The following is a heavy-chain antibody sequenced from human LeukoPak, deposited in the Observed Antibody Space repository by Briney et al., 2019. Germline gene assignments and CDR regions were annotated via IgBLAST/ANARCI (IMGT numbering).Heavy chain of an antibody. CDR2: IIPIFGTA. CDR3: ARDPGPVYCSSTSCYG. CDR1: GGTFSSYA. D-gene: IGHD2-2*01. Sequence: SVKVSCKASGGTFSSYAISWVRQAPGQGLEWMGGIIPIFGTANYAQEFQGRVTITADESTSTAYMKLSSLRSEDTAVYYCARDPGPVYCSSTSCYGWGQGTLVTVSS. V-gene: IGHV1-69*13. J-gene: IGHJ4*02.